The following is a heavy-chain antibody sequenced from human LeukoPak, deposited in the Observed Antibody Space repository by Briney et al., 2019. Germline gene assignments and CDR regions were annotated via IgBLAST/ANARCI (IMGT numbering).Heavy chain of an antibody. CDR1: GFTFRKYI. CDR3: AKDYYDSSGYYYGSDY. Sequence: GGSLRLSCAASGFTFRKYIMNWVRQAPGKGLEWVSSITSNSSHLYYADSVKGRFTISRDDAESSLYLQMNSLRDDDTAIYYCAKDYYDSSGYYYGSDYWGQGTLVTVSS. J-gene: IGHJ4*02. CDR2: ITSNSSHL. V-gene: IGHV3-21*04. D-gene: IGHD3-22*01.